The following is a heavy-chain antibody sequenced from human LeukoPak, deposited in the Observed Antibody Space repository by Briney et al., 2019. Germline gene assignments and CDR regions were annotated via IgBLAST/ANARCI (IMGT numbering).Heavy chain of an antibody. CDR1: GLTFSSYG. V-gene: IGHV3-33*08. J-gene: IGHJ4*02. CDR2: IWYGGSNK. Sequence: HPGGSLRLSCAASGLTFSSYGMHWVRQAPGKGLEWVAVIWYGGSNKYYADSVKGRFTISRDNSKNTLYLQMNSLRAEDTAVYYSRMATIRRDYWGQGTLVTVSS. D-gene: IGHD5-24*01. CDR3: RMATIRRDY.